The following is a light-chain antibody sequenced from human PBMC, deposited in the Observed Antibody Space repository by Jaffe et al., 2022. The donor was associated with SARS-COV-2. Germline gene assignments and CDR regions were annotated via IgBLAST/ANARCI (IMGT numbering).Light chain of an antibody. Sequence: QSVLTQPPSASGTPGQRVTISCSGGSSNIGSDTVNWYQQLPGAAPKLLIYSINQRPSGVPDRFSGSKSGTSASLAISGLQSEDEADYYCAAWDDSLNGPVVFDGGTKLTVL. CDR3: AAWDDSLNGPVV. J-gene: IGLJ2*01. V-gene: IGLV1-44*01. CDR2: SIN. CDR1: SSNIGSDT.